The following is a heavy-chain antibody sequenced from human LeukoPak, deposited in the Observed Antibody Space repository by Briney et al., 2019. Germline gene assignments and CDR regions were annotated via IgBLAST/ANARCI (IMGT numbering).Heavy chain of an antibody. CDR1: GGSISSSNW. Sequence: SETLSLTCAVSGGSISSSNWWSWVRQPPGKGLEWIGEIYHSGSTNYNPSLKSRVTISVDKSKNQFSLKLSSVTAADTAVYYCARRVGDYYDSSGYYDYWGQGTLVTVSS. V-gene: IGHV4-4*02. CDR2: IYHSGST. CDR3: ARRVGDYYDSSGYYDY. J-gene: IGHJ4*02. D-gene: IGHD3-22*01.